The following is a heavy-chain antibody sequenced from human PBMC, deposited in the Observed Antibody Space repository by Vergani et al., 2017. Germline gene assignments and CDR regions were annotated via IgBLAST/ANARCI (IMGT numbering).Heavy chain of an antibody. CDR3: ARDLGYYDYSSGYYTDY. CDR1: GFTFSSYS. CDR2: ISSSSSYI. J-gene: IGHJ4*02. V-gene: IGHV3-21*01. D-gene: IGHD3-22*01. Sequence: EVQLVESGGGLVKPGGSLRLSCAASGFTFSSYSMNWVRQAPGKGLEWVSSISSSSSYIYYEDSVKGRFTISRDNAKNSLYLQMNSLRAEDTAVYYCARDLGYYDYSSGYYTDYWGQGTLVTVSS.